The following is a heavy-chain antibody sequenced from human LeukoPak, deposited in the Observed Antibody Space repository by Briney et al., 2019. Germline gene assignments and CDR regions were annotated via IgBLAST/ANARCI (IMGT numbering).Heavy chain of an antibody. J-gene: IGHJ4*02. V-gene: IGHV3-23*01. CDR1: GFTFSSYW. CDR2: ISGSGGTT. Sequence: GGSLRLSCAASGFTFSSYWVSWVRQAPGKGLEWVSAISGSGGTTYYADSVKGRFTISRDNSKNTLYLQINSLRAKDTAVYYCAKDHLPGIVVADRDYWGQGTLVTVSS. D-gene: IGHD6-19*01. CDR3: AKDHLPGIVVADRDY.